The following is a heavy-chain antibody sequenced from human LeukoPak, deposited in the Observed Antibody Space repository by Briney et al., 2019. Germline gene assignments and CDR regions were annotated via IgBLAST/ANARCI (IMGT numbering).Heavy chain of an antibody. CDR2: IKGDGIST. J-gene: IGHJ4*02. Sequence: GGSLRLSCAASGFDFSRNWMHWVRRAPGQGLVWVSRIKGDGISTNYADSVKGRFTISRDIAKNTLYLQMNSLRAEDTAVYYCVSFYETYWGRGTLVTVSS. D-gene: IGHD2-2*01. CDR1: GFDFSRNW. V-gene: IGHV3-74*01. CDR3: VSFYETY.